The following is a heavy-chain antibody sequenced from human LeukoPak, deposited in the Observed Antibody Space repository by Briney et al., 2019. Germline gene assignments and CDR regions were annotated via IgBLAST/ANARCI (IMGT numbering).Heavy chain of an antibody. J-gene: IGHJ6*02. D-gene: IGHD3-10*01. CDR3: ARDLPLYHYGSGTDYGMDV. V-gene: IGHV4-30-4*01. Sequence: SETLSLTCTVSGGSISSGDYYWSWIRQPPGKGLEWIVYIYYSGSTYYNPSLKSRVTISVDTSKNQFSLKLSSVTAADTAVYYCARDLPLYHYGSGTDYGMDVWGQGTTVTVSS. CDR2: IYYSGST. CDR1: GGSISSGDYY.